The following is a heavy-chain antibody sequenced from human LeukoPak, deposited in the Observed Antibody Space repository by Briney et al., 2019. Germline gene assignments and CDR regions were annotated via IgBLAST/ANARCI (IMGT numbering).Heavy chain of an antibody. Sequence: SETLSLTCTVSGGSISTYYWTWIRQPPGKGLEWIGYIHYSESTKYNPSLKSRVTMSVDTSKNQFSLKLSSVTAADTAVYYCASRSGSFSDALDIWGQGTLVTVSS. J-gene: IGHJ3*02. CDR2: IHYSEST. D-gene: IGHD3-10*01. CDR3: ASRSGSFSDALDI. CDR1: GGSISTYY. V-gene: IGHV4-59*08.